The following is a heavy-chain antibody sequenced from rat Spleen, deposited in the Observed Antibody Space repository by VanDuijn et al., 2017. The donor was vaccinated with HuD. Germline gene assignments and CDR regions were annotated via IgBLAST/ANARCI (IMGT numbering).Heavy chain of an antibody. CDR2: ISTGGGNT. Sequence: EVQLVESDGGLVQPGKSLKLSCAASGFTFSNYGMAWVRQAPTKGLEWVASISTGGGNTYYRDSVKGRFTISRDNAKNTLYLQMDSLRSEDTATYYCARHGYTRYYFDYWGQGVMVTVSS. J-gene: IGHJ2*01. CDR1: GFTFSNYG. CDR3: ARHGYTRYYFDY. D-gene: IGHD1-9*01. V-gene: IGHV5S13*01.